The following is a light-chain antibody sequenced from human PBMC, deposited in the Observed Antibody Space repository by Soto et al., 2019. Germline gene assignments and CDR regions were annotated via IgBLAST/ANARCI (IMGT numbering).Light chain of an antibody. J-gene: IGKJ1*01. CDR3: HQYNNSRWT. CDR2: SAS. Sequence: EVVLTQSPGTLSLSPGERATLSCRASQSISSSFLAWYQQKLGQAPRLLIFSASSRATGIPDRFRGSGSGRDFTLTISRLEPEDFAVYFCHQYNNSRWTFGQGTKVEIK. CDR1: QSISSSF. V-gene: IGKV3-20*01.